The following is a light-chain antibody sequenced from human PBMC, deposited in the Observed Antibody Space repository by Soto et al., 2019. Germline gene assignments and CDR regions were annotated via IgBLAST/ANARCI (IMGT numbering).Light chain of an antibody. V-gene: IGKV1-6*02. CDR3: LQNYNHPIT. J-gene: IGKJ5*01. Sequence: AVQLTQSPSSLSASVGDSVTIICRASQGIRNDLGWYQQRPGTAPKLLIYAASNLQSGVPSRFSGSGFGTDFSLTIRSLQPEDSAIYFCLQNYNHPITFGQGTRLEIK. CDR1: QGIRND. CDR2: AAS.